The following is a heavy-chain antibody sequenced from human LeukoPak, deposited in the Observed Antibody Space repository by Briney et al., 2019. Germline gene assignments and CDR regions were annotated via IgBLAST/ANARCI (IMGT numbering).Heavy chain of an antibody. CDR2: TNSDGSST. Sequence: GGSLRLSCAVSGFTFSGHWMFWVRQAPGKGLVWVSSTNSDGSSTGYTDSVKGRFTVSRDNAKNTLYLQMNSLGAEDTAVYYCARDPTSLLRGTTLDYWGQGTLVTVSS. CDR3: ARDPTSLLRGTTLDY. D-gene: IGHD1-7*01. CDR1: GFTFSGHW. J-gene: IGHJ4*02. V-gene: IGHV3-74*01.